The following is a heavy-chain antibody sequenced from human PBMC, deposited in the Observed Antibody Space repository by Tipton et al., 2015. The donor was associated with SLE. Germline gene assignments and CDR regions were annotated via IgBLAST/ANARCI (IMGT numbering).Heavy chain of an antibody. CDR1: GGSISSYY. J-gene: IGHJ6*02. V-gene: IGHV3-23*01. CDR2: ISGSGGST. Sequence: LSLTCTVSGGSISSYYWSWIRQPPGKGLEWVSAISGSGGSTYYADSVKGRFTISRDNSKNTLYLQMNSLRAEDTAVYYCAKSTGDVWGQGTTVTVSS. CDR3: AKSTGDV.